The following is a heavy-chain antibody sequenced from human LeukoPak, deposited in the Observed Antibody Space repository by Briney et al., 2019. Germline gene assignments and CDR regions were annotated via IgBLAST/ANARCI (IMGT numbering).Heavy chain of an antibody. V-gene: IGHV4-30-2*01. D-gene: IGHD2-21*02. J-gene: IGHJ5*02. CDR3: ARVGCGGDCYIYNWFDP. CDR1: GGSISSGGYY. Sequence: PSETLSLTCTVSGGSISSGGYYWSWIRQPPGKGLEWIGEIYHSGSTNYNPSLKSRVTISVDKSKNQFSLKLSSVTAADTAVYYCARVGCGGDCYIYNWFDPWGQGTLVTVSS. CDR2: IYHSGST.